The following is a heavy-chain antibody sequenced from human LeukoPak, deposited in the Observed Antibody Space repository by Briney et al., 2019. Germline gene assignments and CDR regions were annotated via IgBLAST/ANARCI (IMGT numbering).Heavy chain of an antibody. J-gene: IGHJ3*02. D-gene: IGHD1-14*01. CDR1: GGSISRYY. V-gene: IGHV4-59*12. CDR3: AREALQSQSGKNAFDI. Sequence: SETLSLTCSVSGGSISRYYWSWIRQPPGKGLEWIGYIYNSGSTNYNPSLKSRVTISVDTSKNQFSLKLSSVTAADTAVYYCAREALQSQSGKNAFDIWGQGTMVTVSS. CDR2: IYNSGST.